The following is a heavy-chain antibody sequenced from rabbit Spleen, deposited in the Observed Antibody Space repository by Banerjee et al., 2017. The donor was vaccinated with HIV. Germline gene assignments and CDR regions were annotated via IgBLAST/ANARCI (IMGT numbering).Heavy chain of an antibody. Sequence: QSLEESGGDLVKPGASLTLTCTAFGVSFSGGDHVSWVRQTPGKGLEWIARIHDGDGRPDHASWAKGRFTISKTSSTTVTLQMTSLTAADTATYFCARDFKLWGPGTLVTVS. J-gene: IGHJ4*01. V-gene: IGHV1S40*01. CDR3: ARDFKL. CDR1: GVSFSGGDH. CDR2: IHDGDGRP.